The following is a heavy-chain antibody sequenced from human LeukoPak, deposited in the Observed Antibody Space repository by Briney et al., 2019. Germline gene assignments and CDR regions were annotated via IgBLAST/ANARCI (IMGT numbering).Heavy chain of an antibody. V-gene: IGHV3-66*04. D-gene: IGHD3-10*01. J-gene: IGHJ4*02. CDR3: ARLHYGSGGGYDY. Sequence: PGGSLRLSCAASGFTVSSNYMSWVRQAPGKGLEWVSVIYSGGSTYYADSVKGRFTISRDNSKNTLYLQMNSLRAEDTAVYYCARLHYGSGGGYDYWGQGTLVTVSS. CDR2: IYSGGST. CDR1: GFTVSSNY.